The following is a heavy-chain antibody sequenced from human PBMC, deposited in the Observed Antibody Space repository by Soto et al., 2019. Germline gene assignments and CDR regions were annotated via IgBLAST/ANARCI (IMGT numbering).Heavy chain of an antibody. V-gene: IGHV1-69*01. CDR3: AMGDNYDSSGYSHAFDI. CDR1: GGTFSSYA. CDR2: IIPIFGTA. J-gene: IGHJ3*02. D-gene: IGHD3-22*01. Sequence: QVQLVQSGAEVKKPGSSVKVSCKASGGTFSSYAISWVRQAPGQGLEWMGGIIPIFGTANYAQKFQGRVTITADESTSTAYMELSSVRSEDTAVYYCAMGDNYDSSGYSHAFDIWGQGTMVTVSS.